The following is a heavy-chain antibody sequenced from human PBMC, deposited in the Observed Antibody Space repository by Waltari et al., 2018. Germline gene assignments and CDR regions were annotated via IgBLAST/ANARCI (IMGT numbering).Heavy chain of an antibody. V-gene: IGHV3-53*01. CDR2: IYSVGIT. D-gene: IGHD1-1*01. CDR3: AKVDNVGLNNY. Sequence: EVQLVESGGDLIQPGGSLRLSCAASGFTVGNNLMGWGRQAPGKGVGWGSVIYSVGITNYIGSVRGRFTSARDSSKNTLYLQMNSLRAEDTAVYYCAKVDNVGLNNYWGQGTLVTVSS. J-gene: IGHJ4*02. CDR1: GFTVGNNL.